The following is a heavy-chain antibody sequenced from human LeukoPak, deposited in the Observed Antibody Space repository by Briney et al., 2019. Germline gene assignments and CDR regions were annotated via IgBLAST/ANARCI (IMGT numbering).Heavy chain of an antibody. Sequence: LSLTCAVSGGSISSGGYSWSWVRQGPGKGLEWVANIKEDGSEKYYVDSVKGRFTISRDNAKNSLYLQMNSLRAEDTAVYYCAREYYYDSRGYGSFGYWGQGTLVTVSS. CDR2: IKEDGSEK. CDR3: AREYYYDSRGYGSFGY. J-gene: IGHJ4*02. V-gene: IGHV3-7*01. CDR1: GGSISSGGYS. D-gene: IGHD3-22*01.